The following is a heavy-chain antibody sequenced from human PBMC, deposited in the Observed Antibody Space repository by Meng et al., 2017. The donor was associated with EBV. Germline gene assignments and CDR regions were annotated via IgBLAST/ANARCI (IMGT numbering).Heavy chain of an antibody. D-gene: IGHD4-11*01. V-gene: IGHV4-61*01. Sequence: QVQLQESGPGLVMPSXXLSLTCTVSGGSVNNESYYWGWIRQPPGKGLEYIGYIYYTGSTNYNSSLKSRVTISLDKSKNQFSLKLTSLTAADTAIYYCARGDYTNYPRWFDPWGQGTLGTVSS. J-gene: IGHJ5*02. CDR2: IYYTGST. CDR3: ARGDYTNYPRWFDP. CDR1: GGSVNNESYY.